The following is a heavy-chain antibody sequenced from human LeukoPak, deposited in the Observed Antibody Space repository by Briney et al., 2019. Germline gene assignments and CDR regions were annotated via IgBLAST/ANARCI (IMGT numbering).Heavy chain of an antibody. Sequence: PGGSLRLSCAASGFTFSSYNMNWVRQAPGKGLEWVSSITSSSSYIYYADSVKGRFTISRDNAKNSLYLQMNSLRAEDTAVYYCARDYYDSSGLDYWGQGTLVTVSS. CDR3: ARDYYDSSGLDY. J-gene: IGHJ4*02. CDR2: ITSSSSYI. D-gene: IGHD3-22*01. V-gene: IGHV3-21*01. CDR1: GFTFSSYN.